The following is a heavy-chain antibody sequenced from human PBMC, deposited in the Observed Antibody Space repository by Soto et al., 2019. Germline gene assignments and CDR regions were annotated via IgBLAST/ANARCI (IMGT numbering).Heavy chain of an antibody. D-gene: IGHD6-19*01. V-gene: IGHV4-4*02. CDR2: IYHNGRT. CDR1: GGSISSSNW. J-gene: IGHJ4*02. CDR3: ARVGVEDAVAGAFDC. Sequence: SETLSLTCGVSGGSISSSNWWSWVRQSPGKGLQWIGEIYHNGRTNHNPSLKSRVTISVDKSKNQFSLNLSSVTAADTAVYYWARVGVEDAVAGAFDCWGQGALVTVSS.